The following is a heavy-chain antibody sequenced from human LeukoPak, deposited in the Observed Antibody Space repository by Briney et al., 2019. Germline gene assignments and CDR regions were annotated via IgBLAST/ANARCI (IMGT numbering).Heavy chain of an antibody. CDR3: ASGNSFDY. V-gene: IGHV3-7*01. Sequence: GGSLRLSCAASGFTFGISWMSWVRQAPGKGLECVGNIKPDGSEKYYVDSVKGRFTISRDNAKNSLYLQMNSLRAEDTAVYFCASGNSFDYWGQGTLVTVSS. CDR2: IKPDGSEK. J-gene: IGHJ4*02. CDR1: GFTFGISW.